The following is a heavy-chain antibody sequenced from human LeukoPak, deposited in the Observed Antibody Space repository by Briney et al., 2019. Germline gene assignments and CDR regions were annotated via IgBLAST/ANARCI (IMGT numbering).Heavy chain of an antibody. CDR3: ARQDSSSWYGQTGGYMDV. J-gene: IGHJ6*03. CDR1: GGSISSYY. V-gene: IGHV4-4*07. Sequence: SETLSLTCTVSGGSISSYYWSWIRQPAGKGLEWIGRIYTSGSTNYNPSLKSRVTMSVDTSKNQFSLKLSSVTAADTAVYYCARQDSSSWYGQTGGYMDVWGKGTTVTVSS. CDR2: IYTSGST. D-gene: IGHD6-13*01.